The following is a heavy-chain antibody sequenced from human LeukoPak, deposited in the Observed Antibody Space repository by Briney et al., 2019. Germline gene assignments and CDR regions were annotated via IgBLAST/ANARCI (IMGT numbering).Heavy chain of an antibody. CDR3: ARDLKLSESYYRIHEINDY. CDR2: ISYDGSNK. J-gene: IGHJ4*02. Sequence: PGGSLRLSCAASGFTFSSYGMHWVRQAPGKGLEWVAVISYDGSNKYYAGSVKGRFTISRDNSKNTLYLQMNSLRAEDTAVYYCARDLKLSESYYRIHEINDYWGQGTLVTVSS. D-gene: IGHD1-26*01. CDR1: GFTFSSYG. V-gene: IGHV3-30*03.